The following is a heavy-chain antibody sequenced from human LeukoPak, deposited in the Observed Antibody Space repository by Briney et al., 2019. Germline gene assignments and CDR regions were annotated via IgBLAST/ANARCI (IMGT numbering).Heavy chain of an antibody. Sequence: PSETLSLTCTVSGGSISSYYWSWIRQPPGKGLEWIGYIYYSGSTNYNPSLKSRVTISVDTSKNQFSLKLSSVTAADTAVYYCARGLGQLWSYFDYWGQGTLDTVSS. CDR3: ARGLGQLWSYFDY. V-gene: IGHV4-59*01. D-gene: IGHD5-18*01. CDR2: IYYSGST. J-gene: IGHJ4*02. CDR1: GGSISSYY.